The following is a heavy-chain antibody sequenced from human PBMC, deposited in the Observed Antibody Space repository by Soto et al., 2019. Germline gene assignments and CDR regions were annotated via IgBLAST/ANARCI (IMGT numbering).Heavy chain of an antibody. D-gene: IGHD3-22*01. J-gene: IGHJ5*02. Sequence: ASVKVSCKASGYTFTSYAMHWVRQAPGQRLEWMGWINAGNGNTKYSQKFQGRVTITRDTSASTAYMELSSLRSGDTAVYYCARDAMYYYDRSVLPLPPWFDPWGQGTLVTVSS. V-gene: IGHV1-3*01. CDR1: GYTFTSYA. CDR3: ARDAMYYYDRSVLPLPPWFDP. CDR2: INAGNGNT.